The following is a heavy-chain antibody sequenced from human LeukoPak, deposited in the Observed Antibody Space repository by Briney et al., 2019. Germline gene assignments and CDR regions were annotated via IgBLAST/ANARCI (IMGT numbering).Heavy chain of an antibody. V-gene: IGHV3-53*05. CDR3: GKGPGIAVATVDY. CDR2: IYSGGST. CDR1: GFTVSSNY. Sequence: GGSLRLSCAASGFTVSSNYMSWVRQAPGKGLEWVSVIYSGGSTYYADSVKGRFTISRDNAKNSLYLQMNSLRTEDTALYYCGKGPGIAVATVDYWGQGTLVTVSS. J-gene: IGHJ4*02. D-gene: IGHD6-19*01.